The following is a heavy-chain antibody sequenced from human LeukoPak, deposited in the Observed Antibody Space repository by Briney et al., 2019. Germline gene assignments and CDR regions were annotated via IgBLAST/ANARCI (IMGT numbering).Heavy chain of an antibody. D-gene: IGHD2-15*01. CDR2: ISSSGSTI. J-gene: IGHJ4*02. CDR3: ARGVSRYCNGVSCYSVY. CDR1: GFTFSDYY. Sequence: GGTLRLTCAASGFTFSDYYMNWIRQPPGKGLEWVSYISSSGSTIYYADSEKGRFTILKDNANNSSFMQMNMLRAEDTVEYYGARGVSRYCNGVSCYSVYWGQGTLVTVSS. V-gene: IGHV3-11*01.